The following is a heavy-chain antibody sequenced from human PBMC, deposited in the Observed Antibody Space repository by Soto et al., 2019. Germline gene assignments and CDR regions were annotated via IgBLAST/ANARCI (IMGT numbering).Heavy chain of an antibody. V-gene: IGHV3-30-3*01. Sequence: QVQLVESGGDVVQPGRSLRLSCTASGFTFNRYAIHWVRQAPAKGLEWVAVILSDGSKKYYADSVKGRFTLSRDNSKNTLYVQMNSLRIDDTAVYYCTRGDLYSRGGSHTPYFDYWGQGTLVTVSS. CDR2: ILSDGSKK. D-gene: IGHD2-15*01. CDR1: GFTFNRYA. CDR3: TRGDLYSRGGSHTPYFDY. J-gene: IGHJ4*02.